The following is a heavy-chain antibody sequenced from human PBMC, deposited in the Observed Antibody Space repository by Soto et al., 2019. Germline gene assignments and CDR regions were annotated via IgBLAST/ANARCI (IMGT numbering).Heavy chain of an antibody. V-gene: IGHV3-30*18. D-gene: IGHD3-3*01. Sequence: PGGSLRPSCAASGFTFSSYGMHWVRQAPGKGLEWVAVISYDGSNKYYADSVKGRFTISRDNSKNTLYLQMNSLRAEDTAVYYCAKDFQASTYYDFWSGYYKYYYYYGMDVWGQGTTVTVSS. CDR3: AKDFQASTYYDFWSGYYKYYYYYGMDV. CDR1: GFTFSSYG. CDR2: ISYDGSNK. J-gene: IGHJ6*02.